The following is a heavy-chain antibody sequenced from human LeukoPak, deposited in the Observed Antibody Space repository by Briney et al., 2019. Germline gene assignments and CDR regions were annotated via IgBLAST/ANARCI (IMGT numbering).Heavy chain of an antibody. CDR1: GDSISSGSYY. V-gene: IGHV4-61*02. CDR3: ARDAWFGPGRTFAY. D-gene: IGHD3-10*01. CDR2: IYTSGST. Sequence: SETLSLTCSVSGDSISSGSYYWSWIRQPAGKGLEWIGRIYTSGSTNYIPSLKSRLTISVDTSKNQFSLRLSSVTAADTAVYYCARDAWFGPGRTFAYWGQGTLVTVSS. J-gene: IGHJ4*02.